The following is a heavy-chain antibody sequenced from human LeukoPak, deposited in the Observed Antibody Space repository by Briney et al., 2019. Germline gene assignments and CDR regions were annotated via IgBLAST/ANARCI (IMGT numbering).Heavy chain of an antibody. CDR1: GGSISSSSYY. J-gene: IGHJ3*02. D-gene: IGHD2-2*02. V-gene: IGHV4-39*07. CDR3: ARPGFWSSTSRYRGDAFDI. Sequence: SETLSLTCTVSGGSISSSSYYWGWIRQPPGKGLEWIGSIYYSESTYYNPSLKSRVTISVDTSKNQFSLKLSSVTAADTAVYYCARPGFWSSTSRYRGDAFDIWGQGTMVTVSS. CDR2: IYYSEST.